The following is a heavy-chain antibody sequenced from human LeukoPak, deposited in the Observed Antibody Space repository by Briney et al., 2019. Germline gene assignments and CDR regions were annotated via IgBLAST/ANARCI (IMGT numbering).Heavy chain of an antibody. V-gene: IGHV3-21*01. CDR1: GFTFSSYS. CDR3: ASRGYSYGYAFDI. D-gene: IGHD5-18*01. J-gene: IGHJ3*02. CDR2: ISSSSSYI. Sequence: PGGSLRLSCAASGFTFSSYSMNWVRQAPGKGLEWVSSISSSSSYIYYADSVKGRFTISRDNAKNSLYLQMNSLRAEDTAVYYCASRGYSYGYAFDIWGQGTMVTVSS.